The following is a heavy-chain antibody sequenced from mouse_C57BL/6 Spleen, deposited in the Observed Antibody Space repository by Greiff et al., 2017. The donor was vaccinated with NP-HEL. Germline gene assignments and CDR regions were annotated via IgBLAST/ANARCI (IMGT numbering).Heavy chain of an antibody. CDR2: IYPGDGDT. D-gene: IGHD2-4*01. CDR3: ARGGYDYDSAWFAY. CDR1: GYAFSSSW. J-gene: IGHJ3*01. Sequence: VQLQQSGPELVKPGASVKISCKASGYAFSSSWMNWVKQRPGKGLEWIGRIYPGDGDTNYNGKFKGKGTLTADKSSSTAYMQLSSLTSEDSAVYFCARGGYDYDSAWFAYWGQGTLVTVSA. V-gene: IGHV1-82*01.